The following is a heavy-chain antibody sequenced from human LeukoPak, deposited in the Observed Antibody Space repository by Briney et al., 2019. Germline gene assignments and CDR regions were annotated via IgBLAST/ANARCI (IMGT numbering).Heavy chain of an antibody. CDR1: GYTFTSYG. CDR3: ARDLLGYYGSGSYLY. Sequence: ASVKVSCKASGYTFTSYGISWVRQAPGQGLEWMGWISAYNGNTNYAQKLQGRVTMTTDTSTSTAYMEMRSLRSDDTAVYYCARDLLGYYGSGSYLYWGQGTLVTVSS. V-gene: IGHV1-18*01. CDR2: ISAYNGNT. J-gene: IGHJ4*02. D-gene: IGHD3-10*01.